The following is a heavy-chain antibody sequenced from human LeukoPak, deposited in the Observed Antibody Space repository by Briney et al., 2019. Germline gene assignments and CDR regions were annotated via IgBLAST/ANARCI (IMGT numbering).Heavy chain of an antibody. CDR3: ATSRVFDY. V-gene: IGHV3-23*01. CDR2: ISGSGGST. CDR1: GFTFSSYA. Sequence: PGGSLRLSFAASGFTFSSYAMSWVRRAPGKGLEWVSVISGSGGSTYYADSVKGRFTISRDNVKTSLYLQMHSLRIEDTAVYYCATSRVFDYWGQGALVTVSS. J-gene: IGHJ4*02.